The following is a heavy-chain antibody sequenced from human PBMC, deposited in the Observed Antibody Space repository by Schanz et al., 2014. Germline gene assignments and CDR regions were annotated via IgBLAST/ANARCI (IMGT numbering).Heavy chain of an antibody. CDR1: GFIFSSYG. Sequence: QVQLVESGGGVVQPGRSLRLSCAASGFIFSSYGLHWVRQAPGKGLEWVAFIWYDGSNKYYADSVKGRFTISRDNSKNTLYLQMNSLRAEDTSVYYCAKDSTHIDIVLVPTAIDYWGRGTLVTVSS. CDR3: AKDSTHIDIVLVPTAIDY. D-gene: IGHD2-2*01. J-gene: IGHJ4*02. CDR2: IWYDGSNK. V-gene: IGHV3-33*06.